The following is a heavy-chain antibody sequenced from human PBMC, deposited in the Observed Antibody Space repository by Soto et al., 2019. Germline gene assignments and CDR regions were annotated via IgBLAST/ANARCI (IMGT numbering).Heavy chain of an antibody. CDR2: ISSSSSYI. D-gene: IGHD3-10*01. J-gene: IGHJ5*02. CDR1: GFTFSSYS. CDR3: ARDVGSGSYLNWFDP. V-gene: IGHV3-21*01. Sequence: GGSLRLACAASGFTFSSYSMNWVRQAPGKGLEWVSSISSSSSYIYYADSVKGRFTISRDNAKNSLYLQMNSLRAEDTAVYYCARDVGSGSYLNWFDPWGQGTLVTVSS.